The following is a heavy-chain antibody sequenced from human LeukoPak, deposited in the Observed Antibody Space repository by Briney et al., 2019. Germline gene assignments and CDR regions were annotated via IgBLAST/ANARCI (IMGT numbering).Heavy chain of an antibody. CDR2: IRYDGSNK. D-gene: IGHD3-3*01. CDR1: GFTFSSYG. V-gene: IGHV3-30*02. CDR3: ARDSSPLLYYDFWSGFPDWFDP. J-gene: IGHJ5*02. Sequence: GGSLRLSCAASGFTFSSYGMHWVRQAPGKGLEWVAFIRYDGSNKYYADSVKGRFTISRDNSKNTLYLQMNSLRAEDTAVYYCARDSSPLLYYDFWSGFPDWFDPWGQGTLVTVSS.